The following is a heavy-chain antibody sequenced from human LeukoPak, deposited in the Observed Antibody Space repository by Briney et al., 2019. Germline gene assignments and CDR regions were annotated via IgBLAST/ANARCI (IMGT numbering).Heavy chain of an antibody. V-gene: IGHV3-66*01. D-gene: IGHD3-9*01. CDR1: GFTFSSYA. CDR3: ARDRLHYDSLTGYPAD. Sequence: HPGGSLRLSCAASGFTFSSYAITWVRQAPGKGLEWVSVIYSGGSTHYADSVKGRFTISRDNSKNTLYLQMNSLRAEDTAVYYCARDRLHYDSLTGYPADWGQGTLVTVSS. J-gene: IGHJ4*02. CDR2: IYSGGST.